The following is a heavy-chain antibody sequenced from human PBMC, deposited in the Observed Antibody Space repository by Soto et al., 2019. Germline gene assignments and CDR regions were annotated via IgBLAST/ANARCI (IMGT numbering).Heavy chain of an antibody. Sequence: ASVTFSCKAPGYTFSSYGISWVRQASGQVLECMVWIRAYNGNTNYXXKLQGRVXXTTDTSTSTAXMELRXLRSDDTAVYYCSRDSPPFDPWRQGTLVTXSS. CDR2: IRAYNGNT. V-gene: IGHV1-18*01. CDR3: SRDSPPFDP. CDR1: GYTFSSYG. J-gene: IGHJ5*02.